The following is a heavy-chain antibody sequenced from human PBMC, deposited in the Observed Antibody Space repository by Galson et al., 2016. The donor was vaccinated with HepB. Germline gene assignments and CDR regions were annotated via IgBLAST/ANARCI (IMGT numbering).Heavy chain of an antibody. V-gene: IGHV3-43*01. J-gene: IGHJ4*02. CDR2: ISWDGATT. CDR3: TKAAGEWQRLTVYYFDY. Sequence: SLRLSCAASGFTFDDYTMHWVRQAPGKGLEWVSLISWDGATTYYADSVKGRVTISRDNSKNSLYLQMNGQRTEDTALYYLTKAAGEWQRLTVYYFDYWGQGTLVSVSS. CDR1: GFTFDDYT. D-gene: IGHD3-10*01.